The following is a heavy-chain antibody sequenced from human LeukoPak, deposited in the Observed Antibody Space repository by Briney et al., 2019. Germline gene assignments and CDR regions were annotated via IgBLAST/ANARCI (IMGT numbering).Heavy chain of an antibody. CDR2: IYYSGST. J-gene: IGHJ4*02. Sequence: SETLSLTCTVSGGSISSSSYYWVWIRQPPGKGLEWIGSIYYSGSTYYNPSLKSRVTISVDTSKNQFSLKLSSVTAADTAVYYCARAERGYSSSWPSLFDYRSQGTLVTVSS. CDR1: GGSISSSSYY. V-gene: IGHV4-39*07. D-gene: IGHD6-13*01. CDR3: ARAERGYSSSWPSLFDY.